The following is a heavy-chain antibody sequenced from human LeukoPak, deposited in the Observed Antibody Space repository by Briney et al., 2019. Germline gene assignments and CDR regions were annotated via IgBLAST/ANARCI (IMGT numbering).Heavy chain of an antibody. V-gene: IGHV4-38-2*02. CDR1: GYSISSGYY. D-gene: IGHD3-10*01. Sequence: SETLSLTCTVSGYSISSGYYWGWIRQPPGKGLGWIGSIYHSGSTYYNPSLKSRVTISVDTSKNQFSLKLSSVTAADTAVYYCARWVVRGVIIGIFDYWGQGTLVTVSS. CDR3: ARWVVRGVIIGIFDY. J-gene: IGHJ4*02. CDR2: IYHSGST.